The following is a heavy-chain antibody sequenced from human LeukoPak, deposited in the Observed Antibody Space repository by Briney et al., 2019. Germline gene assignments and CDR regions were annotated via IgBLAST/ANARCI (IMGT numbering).Heavy chain of an antibody. CDR3: ARVASSGWLFFDN. Sequence: SETLSLTCTVSGDSISSYSWSWIRQPPGKGLEWIGYSYHSGSTNYNPSLKSRVTISIDTSKNQFSLKLGSVTVADTAVYYCARVASSGWLFFDNWGQGTLVTVSS. V-gene: IGHV4-59*01. CDR1: GDSISSYS. CDR2: SYHSGST. J-gene: IGHJ4*02. D-gene: IGHD6-19*01.